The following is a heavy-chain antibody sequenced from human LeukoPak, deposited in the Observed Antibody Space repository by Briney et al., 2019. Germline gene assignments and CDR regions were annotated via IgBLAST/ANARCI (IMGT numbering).Heavy chain of an antibody. CDR3: AKEQDDYVWGGGYYFDY. J-gene: IGHJ4*02. D-gene: IGHD3-16*01. CDR2: ISYSGTT. V-gene: IGHV4-39*02. CDR1: GASISSSRYY. Sequence: SETLSLTCTVSGASISSSRYYWGWIRQPPGKGLEWIGSISYSGTTYYNPSLKSRGSISVDTSRNQFSLKLSSVTAPDTAVYYCAKEQDDYVWGGGYYFDYWGQGTLVTVSS.